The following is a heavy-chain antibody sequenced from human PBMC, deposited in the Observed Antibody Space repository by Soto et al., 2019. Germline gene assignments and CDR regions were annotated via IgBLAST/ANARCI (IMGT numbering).Heavy chain of an antibody. CDR1: GYSFTSYW. CDR2: IYPGDSDT. Sequence: GESLKISCKGSGYSFTSYWIGWVRQMPGKGLEWMGIIYPGDSDTRYSPSFQGQVTISADKSISTAYLQWSSLKASDTAMYYCARSVITFGGVIEGTDYWGQGTLVTVSS. V-gene: IGHV5-51*01. D-gene: IGHD3-16*02. J-gene: IGHJ4*02. CDR3: ARSVITFGGVIEGTDY.